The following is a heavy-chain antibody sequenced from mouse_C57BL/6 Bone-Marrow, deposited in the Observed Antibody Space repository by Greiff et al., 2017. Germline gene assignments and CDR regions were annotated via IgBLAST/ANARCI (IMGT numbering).Heavy chain of an antibody. CDR3: ARSGGYYGWYFDV. J-gene: IGHJ1*03. Sequence: QVQLKESGAELARPGASVKLSCKASGYTFTSYGISWVKQRTGQGLEWIGEIYPRSGNTYYNEKFKGKATLTADKSSSTAYMELRSLTSEDSAVYFCARSGGYYGWYFDVWGTGTTVTVSS. V-gene: IGHV1-81*01. CDR2: IYPRSGNT. D-gene: IGHD1-1*01. CDR1: GYTFTSYG.